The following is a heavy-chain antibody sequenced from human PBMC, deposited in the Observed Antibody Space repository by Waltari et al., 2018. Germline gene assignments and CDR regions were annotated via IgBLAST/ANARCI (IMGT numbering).Heavy chain of an antibody. CDR2: SIPSLGIA. CDR1: GGTFSSYT. J-gene: IGHJ4*02. CDR3: ARTDYSNYGFDY. Sequence: QVQLVQSGAEVKKPGSSVKVSCKASGGTFSSYTISWVRQAPGQGLEWMGRSIPSLGIANYAQKFQGRVTSTADKSTSTAYMELSSLRSEDTAVYYCARTDYSNYGFDYWGQGTLVTVSS. V-gene: IGHV1-69*02. D-gene: IGHD4-4*01.